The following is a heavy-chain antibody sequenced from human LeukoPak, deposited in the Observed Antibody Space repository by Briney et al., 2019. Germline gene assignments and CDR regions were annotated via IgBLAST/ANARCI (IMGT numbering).Heavy chain of an antibody. CDR3: AGTEVGATFVYY. Sequence: SETLSLTCTVSGGSISSYYWSWIRQPPGKGLEWIGYIYTSGSTIYNPSLKSRVTISVDTSKNQFSLKLSSVTAADTAVYYCAGTEVGATFVYYWGQGTLVTVSS. V-gene: IGHV4-4*09. CDR1: GGSISSYY. D-gene: IGHD1-26*01. CDR2: IYTSGST. J-gene: IGHJ4*02.